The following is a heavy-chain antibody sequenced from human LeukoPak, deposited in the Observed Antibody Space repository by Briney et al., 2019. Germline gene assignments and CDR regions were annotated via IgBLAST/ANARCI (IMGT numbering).Heavy chain of an antibody. D-gene: IGHD2-15*01. CDR3: ARDPGCSGGSCPVARYYYGMGV. CDR1: GFTFRSYS. Sequence: GGSLRLSCAASGFTFRSYSMNWVRQAPGKGLEWVSYISSSSSTIYYADSVKGRFTISRDNAKNSLYLQMNSLRAEDTAVYYCARDPGCSGGSCPVARYYYGMGVWGQGTTVTVSS. V-gene: IGHV3-48*01. CDR2: ISSSSSTI. J-gene: IGHJ6*02.